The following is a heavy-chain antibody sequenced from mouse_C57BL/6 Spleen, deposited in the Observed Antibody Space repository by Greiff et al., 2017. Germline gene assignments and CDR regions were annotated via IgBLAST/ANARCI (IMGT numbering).Heavy chain of an antibody. CDR1: GYTFTSYT. CDR2: INPSSGYT. V-gene: IGHV1-4*01. D-gene: IGHD2-4*01. J-gene: IGHJ4*01. CDR3: ARTALYYDYDGALMDY. Sequence: QVQLQQSGAELARPGASVKMSCKASGYTFTSYTMHWVKQRPGQGLEWIGYINPSSGYTKYNQKFKDKATLTADKSSSTAYMQLSSLTSEDSAVYYCARTALYYDYDGALMDYWGQGTSVTVSS.